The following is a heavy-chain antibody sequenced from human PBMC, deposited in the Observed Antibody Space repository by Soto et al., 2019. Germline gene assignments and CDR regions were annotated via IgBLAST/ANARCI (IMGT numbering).Heavy chain of an antibody. D-gene: IGHD1-1*01. CDR2: INDYGTTI. V-gene: IGHV3-74*01. CDR3: ARGGLEPFDY. J-gene: IGHJ4*02. Sequence: EVQLVESGGGLVQSGGSLRLSCAASGFTLGNYWMHWVRQAPGKGLVWVSRINDYGTTINYAESVEGRFIISRDDAQSEVYLQMNNLMAEDSAVYYCARGGLEPFDYWGQGAVVTVSS. CDR1: GFTLGNYW.